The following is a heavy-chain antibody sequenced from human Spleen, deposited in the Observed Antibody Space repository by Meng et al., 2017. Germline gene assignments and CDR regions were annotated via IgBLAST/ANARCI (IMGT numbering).Heavy chain of an antibody. CDR3: AREYSSTFDY. CDR1: GGSISNTSYY. J-gene: IGHJ4*02. V-gene: IGHV4-39*07. Sequence: QLQLQESGPGLVKPSETLSLTCTVSGGSISNTSYYWGWIRQPPGKGLEWIGSIYYSGSTYYNPSLKSRVTISVDTSKNQFSLQLNSVTPEDTAVYYCAREYSSTFDYWGQGTLVTVSS. CDR2: IYYSGST. D-gene: IGHD6-13*01.